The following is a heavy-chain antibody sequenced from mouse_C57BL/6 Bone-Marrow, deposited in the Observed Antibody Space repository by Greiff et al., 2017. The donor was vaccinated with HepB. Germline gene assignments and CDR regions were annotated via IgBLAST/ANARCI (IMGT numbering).Heavy chain of an antibody. D-gene: IGHD1-1*01. CDR3: TPHCYGSPLFAC. CDR2: IDPENGDT. J-gene: IGHJ3*01. CDR1: GFNIKDDY. Sequence: EVKLQESGAELVRPGASVKLSCTASGFNIKDDYMHWVKQRPEQGLEWIGWIDPENGDTEYASKFQGKATITADTSANTAYLQLSSLTSEDTAVYCCTPHCYGSPLFACWGQGTLVTVSA. V-gene: IGHV14-4*01.